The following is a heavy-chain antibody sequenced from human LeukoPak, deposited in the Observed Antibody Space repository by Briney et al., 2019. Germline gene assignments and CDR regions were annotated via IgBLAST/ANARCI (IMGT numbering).Heavy chain of an antibody. D-gene: IGHD4-23*01. CDR3: ARSRGNSLGMDV. Sequence: SETLSLTCTVSGGSVSRYYWSWIRQPPGEGLEWIGYIYYSGSIAYNPSLKSRVTISIDTSKNHFSLKLSSVTAADTAVYYCARSRGNSLGMDVWGQGTTVTVSS. CDR2: IYYSGSI. J-gene: IGHJ6*02. V-gene: IGHV4-59*02. CDR1: GGSVSRYY.